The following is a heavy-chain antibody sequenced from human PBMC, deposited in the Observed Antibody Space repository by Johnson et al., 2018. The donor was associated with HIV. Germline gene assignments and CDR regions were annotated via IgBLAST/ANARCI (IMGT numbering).Heavy chain of an antibody. CDR1: GFTFSSYG. D-gene: IGHD2-2*01. CDR2: IRYDGSNK. Sequence: VQLVESGGGVVQPGGSLRLSCAASGFTFSSYGMHWVRQAPGKGLEWVAFIRYDGSNKYYADSVKGRFTISRDNSKNTLDLQMNSLRAEDTAVYYCARSGYCTTSSCTDDAFDIWGQGTMVTVSS. CDR3: ARSGYCTTSSCTDDAFDI. J-gene: IGHJ3*02. V-gene: IGHV3-30*02.